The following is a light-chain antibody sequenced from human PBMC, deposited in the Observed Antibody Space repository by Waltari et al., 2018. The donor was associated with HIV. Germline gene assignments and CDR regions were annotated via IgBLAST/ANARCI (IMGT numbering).Light chain of an antibody. Sequence: QSALTQPASVSGSPGQSITISCTGTSSDVGGYNYVSWYQQHPGKAPKLMIFDGSNRPSGVSNRFSGSKSGNTASLTISGLQAEDEADYYCSSYTSINTWVFGTGTKLTVL. J-gene: IGLJ3*02. V-gene: IGLV2-14*03. CDR3: SSYTSINTWV. CDR2: DGS. CDR1: SSDVGGYNY.